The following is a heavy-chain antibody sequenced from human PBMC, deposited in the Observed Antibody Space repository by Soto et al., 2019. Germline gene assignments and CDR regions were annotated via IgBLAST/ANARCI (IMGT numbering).Heavy chain of an antibody. CDR1: GFTFSSYG. CDR2: ISYDGSNK. D-gene: IGHD3-3*01. Sequence: GGSLRLSCAASGFTFSSYGMHWVRQAPGKGLEWVAVISYDGSNKYYADSVKGRFTISRDNSKNTLYLQMNSLRAEDTAVYYCAKDYDFWSGYYSPTKTYYYGMDVWGQGTTVTVSS. J-gene: IGHJ6*02. V-gene: IGHV3-30*18. CDR3: AKDYDFWSGYYSPTKTYYYGMDV.